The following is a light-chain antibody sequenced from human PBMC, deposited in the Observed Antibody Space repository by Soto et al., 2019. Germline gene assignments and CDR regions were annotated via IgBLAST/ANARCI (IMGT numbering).Light chain of an antibody. Sequence: EIVMTQSPATLSVSPGERATLSCRASQSVSNNLDWYQQKPGQAPRLLIYASSSRATGIPARFSGSGSGTEFTLTISSLQSEDFAVYYCQHYNNWPTFGQGTKVESK. J-gene: IGKJ1*01. CDR3: QHYNNWPT. V-gene: IGKV3-15*01. CDR2: ASS. CDR1: QSVSNN.